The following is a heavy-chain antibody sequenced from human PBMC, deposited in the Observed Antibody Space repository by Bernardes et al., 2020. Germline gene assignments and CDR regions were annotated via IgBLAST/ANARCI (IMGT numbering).Heavy chain of an antibody. D-gene: IGHD6-13*01. J-gene: IGHJ6*02. Sequence: GGSLRLSCAASGFTFSSYSMNWVRQAPGKGLEWVSSISSSSSYIYYADSVKGRFTISRDNAKNSLYLQMNSLRAEDTAVYYCARERSSSWYIPYYYYGMDVWGQGTTVTVSS. V-gene: IGHV3-21*01. CDR1: GFTFSSYS. CDR3: ARERSSSWYIPYYYYGMDV. CDR2: ISSSSSYI.